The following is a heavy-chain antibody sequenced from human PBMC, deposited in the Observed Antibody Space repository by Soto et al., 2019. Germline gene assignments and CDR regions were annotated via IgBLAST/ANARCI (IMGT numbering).Heavy chain of an antibody. CDR2: IYYSGST. Sequence: QLQLQESGPGLVKPSETLSLTCTVSGGSISSSSYYWGWIRQPPGKGLEWIGSIYYSGSTYYNPSLKSRVTISVDTSKNQFALKLSSVTAADTAVYYCATSIADYGDLSYYFDYWGQGTLVTVSS. J-gene: IGHJ4*02. V-gene: IGHV4-39*01. CDR3: ATSIADYGDLSYYFDY. CDR1: GGSISSSSYY. D-gene: IGHD4-17*01.